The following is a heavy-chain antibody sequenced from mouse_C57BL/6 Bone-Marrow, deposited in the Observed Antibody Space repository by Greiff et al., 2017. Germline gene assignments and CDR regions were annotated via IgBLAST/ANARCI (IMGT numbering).Heavy chain of an antibody. V-gene: IGHV5-9-1*02. CDR1: GFTFSSYA. CDR3: TRPYVHYAMDY. Sequence: EVKLMESGEGLVKPGGSLKLSCAASGFTFSSYAMSWVRQTPEKRLEWVAYISSGGDYIYYADTVKGRFTISRDNARNTLYLQMSSLKSEDIAMYYCTRPYVHYAMDYWGQGTSVTVSS. D-gene: IGHD2-14*01. CDR2: ISSGGDYI. J-gene: IGHJ4*01.